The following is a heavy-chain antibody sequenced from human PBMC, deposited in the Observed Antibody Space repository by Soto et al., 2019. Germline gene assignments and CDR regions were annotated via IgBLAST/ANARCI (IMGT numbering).Heavy chain of an antibody. Sequence: PSETLSLTCTVSGGSISSGGYYWSWIRQHPGKGLEWIGYIYYSGSTYYNPSLKSRVTISVDTSKNQFSLKLSSVTAADTAVYYCARARLVIVVVPAAMPARYKSGNWFDPWGQGTLVTVSS. J-gene: IGHJ5*02. V-gene: IGHV4-31*03. CDR2: IYYSGST. D-gene: IGHD2-2*01. CDR3: ARARLVIVVVPAAMPARYKSGNWFDP. CDR1: GGSISSGGYY.